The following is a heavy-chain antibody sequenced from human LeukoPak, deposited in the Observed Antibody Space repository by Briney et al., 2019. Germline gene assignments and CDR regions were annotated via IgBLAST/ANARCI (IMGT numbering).Heavy chain of an antibody. D-gene: IGHD5-24*01. V-gene: IGHV5-51*01. Sequence: KHGESLKISCKATGYSFTIYWIGWVRQLPGKGLEWMGIIFPRDSDTRYSPSFQGHVTISAGTSITPAYMQWNSLKASDTAMYYCARPRDGYEFDYWGQGTLVTVSS. CDR1: GYSFTIYW. CDR2: IFPRDSDT. J-gene: IGHJ4*02. CDR3: ARPRDGYEFDY.